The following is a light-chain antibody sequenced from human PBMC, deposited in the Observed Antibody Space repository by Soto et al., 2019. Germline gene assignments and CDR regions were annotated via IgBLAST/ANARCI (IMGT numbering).Light chain of an antibody. CDR1: SSDVGGYNY. CDR3: SSYTSSSPYV. V-gene: IGLV2-14*03. CDR2: DVS. Sequence: QSVLTQPASVSGSPGQSITLSCTGTSSDVGGYNYVSWYQHHPGKAPKLLIYDVSDRPSGGSNRFSGSKSGNTASLTISGLQAEDEADYYCSSYTSSSPYVFGTGTKVTVL. J-gene: IGLJ1*01.